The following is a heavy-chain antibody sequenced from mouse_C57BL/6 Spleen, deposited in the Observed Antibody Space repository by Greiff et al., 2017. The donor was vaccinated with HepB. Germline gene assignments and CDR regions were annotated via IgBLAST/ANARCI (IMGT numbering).Heavy chain of an antibody. CDR1: GYTFTSYW. CDR2: IYPGSGST. V-gene: IGHV1-55*01. J-gene: IGHJ1*03. Sequence: VQLQQPGAELVKPGASVKMSCKASGYTFTSYWITWVKQRPGQGLEWIGDIYPGSGSTNYNEKFKSKATLTVDTSSSTAYMQLSSLTSEDSAVYDCARQDYDYDGYFDVWGTGTTVTVSS. CDR3: ARQDYDYDGYFDV. D-gene: IGHD2-4*01.